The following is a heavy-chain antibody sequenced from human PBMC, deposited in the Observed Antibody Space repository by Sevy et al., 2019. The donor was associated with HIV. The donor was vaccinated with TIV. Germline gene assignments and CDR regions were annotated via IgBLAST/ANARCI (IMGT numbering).Heavy chain of an antibody. D-gene: IGHD3-10*01. V-gene: IGHV1-2*02. CDR1: GYTFTGYY. CDR3: ARESGNYYGSGSYLDV. Sequence: ASVKVSCKASGYTFTGYYMHWVRQAPGQGLEWMGWINPNSGGTNYAQKFQGRVTMTRDTSISTAYMELSRLRSDDTAVYYCARESGNYYGSGSYLDVWGQGTTVTVSS. J-gene: IGHJ6*02. CDR2: INPNSGGT.